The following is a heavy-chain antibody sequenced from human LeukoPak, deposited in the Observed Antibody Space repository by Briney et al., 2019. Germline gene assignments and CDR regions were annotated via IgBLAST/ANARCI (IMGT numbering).Heavy chain of an antibody. CDR1: GGSISSYY. Sequence: SETLSLTCTASGGSISSYYWSWIRQPAGKGLEWIGRIYTSGSTNYNPSLKSRVTISVNKSKNQFSLKLSSVTAADTAVYYCARVSHYYDSSDYYFPGLSLDYWGQGTLVTVSS. CDR3: ARVSHYYDSSDYYFPGLSLDY. D-gene: IGHD3-22*01. CDR2: IYTSGST. J-gene: IGHJ4*02. V-gene: IGHV4-4*07.